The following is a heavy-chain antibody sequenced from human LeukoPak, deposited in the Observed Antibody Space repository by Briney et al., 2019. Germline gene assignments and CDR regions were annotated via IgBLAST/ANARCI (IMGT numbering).Heavy chain of an antibody. CDR3: ARDRGGRVYNWFDP. CDR1: GGSISSGSYY. D-gene: IGHD2-15*01. CDR2: IYTSGST. Sequence: SETLSLTCTVSGGSISSGSYYWSWIRQPAGKGLEWIGRIYTSGSTNYNPSLKSRVTISVDTSKNQFSLKLSSVTAADTAVYYCARDRGGRVYNWFDPWGQGTLVTVSS. J-gene: IGHJ5*02. V-gene: IGHV4-61*02.